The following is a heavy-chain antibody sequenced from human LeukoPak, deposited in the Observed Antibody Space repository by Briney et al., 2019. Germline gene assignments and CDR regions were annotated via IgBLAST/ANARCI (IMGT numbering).Heavy chain of an antibody. J-gene: IGHJ6*02. Sequence: SVKVSCKASGGTFISYAISWVRQAPGQGLEWMGGIIPIFGTANYAQKFQGRVTITADESTSTAYMELSSLRSEDTAVYYCARGNLDTAMGYYYYGMDVWGQGTTVTVSS. D-gene: IGHD5-18*01. CDR1: GGTFISYA. V-gene: IGHV1-69*13. CDR2: IIPIFGTA. CDR3: ARGNLDTAMGYYYYGMDV.